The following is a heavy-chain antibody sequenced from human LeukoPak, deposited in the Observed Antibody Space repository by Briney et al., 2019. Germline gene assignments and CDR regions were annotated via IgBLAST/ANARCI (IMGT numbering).Heavy chain of an antibody. V-gene: IGHV3-21*01. CDR2: ISSSSSYI. D-gene: IGHD1-26*01. Sequence: GGSLRLSWAASGFTFSSYSMNWVRQAQGKGLEWVSSISSSSSYIYYADSVKGRFTISRDNAKNSLYLQMNSLRAEDTAVYYCAGSEWELLPFDYWGQGTLVTVSS. J-gene: IGHJ4*02. CDR3: AGSEWELLPFDY. CDR1: GFTFSSYS.